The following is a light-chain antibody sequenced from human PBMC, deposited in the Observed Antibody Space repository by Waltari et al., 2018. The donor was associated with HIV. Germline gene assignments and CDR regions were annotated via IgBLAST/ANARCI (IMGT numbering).Light chain of an antibody. J-gene: IGKJ5*01. CDR3: QQSYSPPPIT. CDR2: AAS. CDR1: QSISSY. V-gene: IGKV1-39*01. Sequence: DIQMTQSPSSLSASVGDRVTITYRASQSISSYLNWYQQKPGKAPKLLIYAASSLQSGVPSRFSGSGSGTDFTLTISSLQPEDFATYYCQQSYSPPPITFGQGTRLEIK.